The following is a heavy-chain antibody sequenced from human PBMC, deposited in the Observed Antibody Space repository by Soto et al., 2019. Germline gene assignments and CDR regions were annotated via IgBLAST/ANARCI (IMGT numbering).Heavy chain of an antibody. CDR3: ATHPFDLWKPDPYVQH. V-gene: IGHV3-21*01. D-gene: IGHD3-10*01. CDR2: ISSTSTYI. J-gene: IGHJ1*01. CDR1: GFTFSSYR. Sequence: LRLSCSASGFTFSSYRMNWVRQAPGKGLEWVSSISSTSTYIHYADSVKGRFIISRDNAKNSVFLQMNSLRAEDTAVYYCATHPFDLWKPDPYVQHWGQGIRVTVSS.